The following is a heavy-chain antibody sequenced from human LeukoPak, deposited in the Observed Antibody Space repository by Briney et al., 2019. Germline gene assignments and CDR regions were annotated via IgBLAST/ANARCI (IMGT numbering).Heavy chain of an antibody. CDR2: ISGGRGTT. V-gene: IGHV3-23*01. D-gene: IGHD3-22*01. J-gene: IGHJ3*02. CDR3: AKTYYYDSSGYWSAFDI. Sequence: GGSLRLSCAASGLTFRNYGMSWVRQAPGKGLEWVSVISGGRGTTYYADSVKGRFTISRDNSENILYLQMNSLRAEDTAVYHCAKTYYYDSSGYWSAFDIWGQGTMVTVSS. CDR1: GLTFRNYG.